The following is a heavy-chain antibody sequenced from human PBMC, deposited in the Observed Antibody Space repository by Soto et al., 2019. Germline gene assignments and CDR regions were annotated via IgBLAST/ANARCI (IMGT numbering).Heavy chain of an antibody. CDR2: ISGSGGST. J-gene: IGHJ6*02. D-gene: IGHD2-15*01. CDR1: GFTFSSYA. V-gene: IGHV3-23*01. Sequence: GGSLRLSCAASGFTFSSYAMSWVRQAPGKGLEWVSAISGSGGSTYYADSVKGRFTISRDNSKNTLYLQMNSLRAEDTAVYYCAKDRTGVDYYYGMDVWGQGTTVTVSS. CDR3: AKDRTGVDYYYGMDV.